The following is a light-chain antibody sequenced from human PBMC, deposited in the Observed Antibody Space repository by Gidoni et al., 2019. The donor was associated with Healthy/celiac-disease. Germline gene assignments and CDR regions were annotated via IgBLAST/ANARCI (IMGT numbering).Light chain of an antibody. V-gene: IGLV3-19*01. Sequence: SSELHQDPPVSVALEQTVRITCQGDRLISYYASWYQQKPGQATVLFIYGKYNRPSGIPDRFSGSSSGNTASLTITGAQAEDEADYYCNARECSGKIGDVVFGGGIKLSVL. J-gene: IGLJ2*01. CDR2: GKY. CDR1: RLISYY. CDR3: NARECSGKIGDVV.